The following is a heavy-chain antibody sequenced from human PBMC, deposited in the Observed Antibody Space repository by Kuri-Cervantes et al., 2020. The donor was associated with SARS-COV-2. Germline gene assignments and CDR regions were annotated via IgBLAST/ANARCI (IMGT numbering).Heavy chain of an antibody. V-gene: IGHV3-9*01. J-gene: IGHJ4*02. D-gene: IGHD3-3*01. CDR1: GFTFDDYA. CDR2: ISWNSGSI. Sequence: GGSLRLSCAASGFTFDDYAMHWVRQAPGKGLEWVSGISWNSGSIGYVDSVKGRFTISRDNAKNSLYLQMNSLRAEDTAVYYCARDMTIFGVVTYYFDYWGQGTLVTVSS. CDR3: ARDMTIFGVVTYYFDY.